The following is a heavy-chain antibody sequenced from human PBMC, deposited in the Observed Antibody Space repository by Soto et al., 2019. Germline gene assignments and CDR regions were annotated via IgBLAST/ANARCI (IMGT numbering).Heavy chain of an antibody. J-gene: IGHJ6*02. CDR3: ARDSLEPPPHGMDV. D-gene: IGHD1-1*01. CDR2: IYYSGST. V-gene: IGHV4-31*03. Sequence: SETLSLTCTVSGGSISSGGYYWGWIRQHPGKGLEWIGYIYYSGSTYYNPSLKSRVTISVDTSKNQFSLKLSSVTAADTAVYYCARDSLEPPPHGMDVWGQGTTVTVSS. CDR1: GGSISSGGYY.